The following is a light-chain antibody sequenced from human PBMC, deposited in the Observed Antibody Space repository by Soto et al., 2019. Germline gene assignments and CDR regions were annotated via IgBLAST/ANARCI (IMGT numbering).Light chain of an antibody. CDR1: QRVSSS. CDR2: GAS. Sequence: ETVMTQSPATLSVSPGERATLSCRASQRVSSSLAWYQHKPGQPPRLLIYGASTRATAVPARFSGAGSGTELTLTISTLQSEDFALYFCQQYNNWPLVTFGGGTKVEIK. CDR3: QQYNNWPLVT. V-gene: IGKV3-15*01. J-gene: IGKJ4*01.